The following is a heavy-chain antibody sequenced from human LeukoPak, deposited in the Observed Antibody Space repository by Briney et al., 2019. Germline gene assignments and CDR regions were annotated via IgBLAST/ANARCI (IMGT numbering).Heavy chain of an antibody. CDR2: INHSGST. D-gene: IGHD5-24*01. J-gene: IGHJ4*02. CDR3: AGKNGVEMATITLDC. V-gene: IGHV4-34*01. CDR1: GGSFSGYY. Sequence: SETLSLTCAVYGGSFSGYYWSWIRQPPGKGLEWIGEINHSGSTNYNPSLKSRVTISVDTSKNQFSLKLSSVTAADTAVYYCAGKNGVEMATITLDCWGQGTLVTVSS.